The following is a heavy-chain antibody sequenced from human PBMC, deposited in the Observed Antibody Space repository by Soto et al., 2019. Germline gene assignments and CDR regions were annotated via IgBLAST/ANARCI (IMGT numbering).Heavy chain of an antibody. CDR2: VCHSGST. CDR3: ARRDWSGTTSHFYFDY. J-gene: IGHJ4*02. Sequence: SETLSLTCAVSGGSIISSNWWNWVRQPPGKGLEWIGEVCHSGSTTYKPSLRSRVTISVDKSKNQFSLKLSSVTAADTAIYYCARRDWSGTTSHFYFDYWGQGALVTVSS. V-gene: IGHV4-4*02. CDR1: GGSIISSNW. D-gene: IGHD4-17*01.